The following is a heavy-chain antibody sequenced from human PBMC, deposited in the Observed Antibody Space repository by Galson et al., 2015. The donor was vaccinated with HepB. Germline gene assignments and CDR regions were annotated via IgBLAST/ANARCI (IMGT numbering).Heavy chain of an antibody. J-gene: IGHJ3*02. CDR1: GYTFTSYG. CDR3: ARKAWLDCGGDCYSGGDAFDI. CDR2: ISAYNGNT. V-gene: IGHV1-18*04. D-gene: IGHD2-21*02. Sequence: QSGAEVKKPGESLKTSCKASGYTFTSYGISWVRQAPGQGLEWMGWISAYNGNTNYAQKLQGRVTMTTDTSTSTAYMELRSLRSDDTAVYYCARKAWLDCGGDCYSGGDAFDIWGQGTMVTVSS.